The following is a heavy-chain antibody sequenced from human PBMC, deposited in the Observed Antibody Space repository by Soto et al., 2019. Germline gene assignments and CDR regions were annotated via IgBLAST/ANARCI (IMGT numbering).Heavy chain of an antibody. CDR1: GGSISSGGYS. CDR2: IYHSGST. CDR3: ARYGDYVQSFDY. Sequence: PSETLSLTCAVSGGSISSGGYSWSWIRQPPGKGLEWIGYIYHSGSTYYNPSLKSRVTISVDTSMNQFSLKLSSVTAADTAVYYCARYGDYVQSFDYWGQGTLVTVSS. V-gene: IGHV4-30-2*01. D-gene: IGHD4-17*01. J-gene: IGHJ4*02.